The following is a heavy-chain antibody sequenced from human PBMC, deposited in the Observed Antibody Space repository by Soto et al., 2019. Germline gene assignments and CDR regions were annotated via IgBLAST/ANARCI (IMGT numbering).Heavy chain of an antibody. J-gene: IGHJ4*02. V-gene: IGHV4-34*01. CDR2: INHSGST. CDR3: ARGRYCSGGSCYPGFDY. D-gene: IGHD2-15*01. Sequence: QVQLQQWGAGLLKPSETLSLTCAVYGGSFSGYYWSWIRQPPGKGLEWIGEINHSGSTNYNPSLKRRGTISAAAVKKQFCLKLSSVTAADTAVYYCARGRYCSGGSCYPGFDYWGQGTLVTVSS. CDR1: GGSFSGYY.